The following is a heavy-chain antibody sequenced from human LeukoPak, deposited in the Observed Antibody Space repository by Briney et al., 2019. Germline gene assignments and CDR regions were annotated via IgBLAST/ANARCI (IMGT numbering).Heavy chain of an antibody. CDR3: AIQGGYSVSRPYYYGMDV. V-gene: IGHV3-21*01. D-gene: IGHD5-18*01. J-gene: IGHJ6*02. CDR1: GFTFSSYS. CDR2: ISSSSSYI. Sequence: SGGSLRLSCAASGFTFSSYSMKWVRQAPGKGLEWVSSISSSSSYIYYADSVKGRFTISRDNAKNSLYLQMNSLRAEDTAVYYCAIQGGYSVSRPYYYGMDVWGQGTTVTVSS.